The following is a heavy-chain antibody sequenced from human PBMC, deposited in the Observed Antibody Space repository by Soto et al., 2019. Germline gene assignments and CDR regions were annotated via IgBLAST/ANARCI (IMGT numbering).Heavy chain of an antibody. D-gene: IGHD5-12*01. Sequence: QVQLVQSGAEVKKPGASVKVSCKASGYTFTSYGISWVRQAPGQGLEWMGWISAYNGNTNYAQKLQGRATMTTDTSTSTAYMELRSLRSDDTAVHYCARDPKRVATDITYYYGIDVWGQGTTVTVSS. CDR2: ISAYNGNT. V-gene: IGHV1-18*01. CDR3: ARDPKRVATDITYYYGIDV. J-gene: IGHJ6*02. CDR1: GYTFTSYG.